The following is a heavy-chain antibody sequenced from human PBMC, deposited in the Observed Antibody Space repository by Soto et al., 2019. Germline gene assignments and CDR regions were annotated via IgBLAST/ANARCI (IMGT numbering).Heavy chain of an antibody. V-gene: IGHV4-38-2*02. CDR3: ARVHIMVVAGSTFDY. CDR2: IYHGGTT. D-gene: IGHD2-21*02. Sequence: SETLSLTCTVSGDSIGSASYWGWIRQPPGEGPEWIASIYHGGTTFYNPSLKSRVSISVDSSKNQFSLSLTSVTAADTATYYCARVHIMVVAGSTFDYWGPGTLVTVSS. CDR1: GDSIGSASY. J-gene: IGHJ4*03.